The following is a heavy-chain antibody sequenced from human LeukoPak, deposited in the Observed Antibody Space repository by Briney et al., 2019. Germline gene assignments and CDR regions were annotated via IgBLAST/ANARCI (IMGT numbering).Heavy chain of an antibody. CDR1: GFTFSSYS. D-gene: IGHD6-19*01. J-gene: IGHJ5*02. CDR2: ISSTSTYI. Sequence: GGSLRLSCAASGFTFSSYSMNWVRQALGKGLVWVSSISSTSTYIYYADSLKGRFTISRDNAKNSLYLQMNSLRAEDTAVYYCARDRSGWYTPGWFDPWGQGTLVTVSS. V-gene: IGHV3-21*01. CDR3: ARDRSGWYTPGWFDP.